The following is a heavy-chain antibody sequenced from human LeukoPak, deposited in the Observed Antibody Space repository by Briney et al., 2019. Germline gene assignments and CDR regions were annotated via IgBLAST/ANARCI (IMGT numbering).Heavy chain of an antibody. V-gene: IGHV3-9*01. J-gene: IGHJ4*02. CDR1: GFAFHNYA. CDR3: ARSSMVRGVIPDY. Sequence: GRSLRLSCVGSGFAFHNYAMHWVRRPPGKGLEWVSAINWNSGTKAYADSVKGRFTISRDNAKNSLYLQMNSLRAEDTAVYYCARSSMVRGVIPDYWGQGTLVTVSS. CDR2: INWNSGTK. D-gene: IGHD3-10*01.